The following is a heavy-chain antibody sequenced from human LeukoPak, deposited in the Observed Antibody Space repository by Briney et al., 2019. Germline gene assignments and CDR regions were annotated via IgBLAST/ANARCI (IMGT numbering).Heavy chain of an antibody. CDR2: INPNSGGT. Sequence: GASVKASCKASGYTFTGYYMHWVRQAPGQGLEWMGWINPNSGGTNYAQKFQGRVTMTRYTSISTAYMELSRLRSDDTAVYYCAREQRQQLVPNAYYGMDVWGQGTTVTVSS. V-gene: IGHV1-2*02. D-gene: IGHD6-13*01. CDR1: GYTFTGYY. CDR3: AREQRQQLVPNAYYGMDV. J-gene: IGHJ6*02.